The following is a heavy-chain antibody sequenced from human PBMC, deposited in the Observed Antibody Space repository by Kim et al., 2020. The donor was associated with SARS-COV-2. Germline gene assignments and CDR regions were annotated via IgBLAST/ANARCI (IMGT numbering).Heavy chain of an antibody. CDR1: GGTFSSYA. V-gene: IGHV1-69*13. CDR3: ASPTYYYDSSGWGPHWYYYGMDV. CDR2: IIPIFGTA. J-gene: IGHJ6*02. Sequence: SVKVSCKASGGTFSSYAISWVRQAPGQGLEWMGGIIPIFGTANYAQKFQGRVTITADESTSTAYMELSSLRSEDTAVYYCASPTYYYDSSGWGPHWYYYGMDVWGQGTTVTVSS. D-gene: IGHD3-22*01.